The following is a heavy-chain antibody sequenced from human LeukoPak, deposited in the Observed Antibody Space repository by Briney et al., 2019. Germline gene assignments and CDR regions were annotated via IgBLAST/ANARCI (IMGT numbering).Heavy chain of an antibody. Sequence: ASVKVSCKASGYTFTSYGISWVRQAPGQGLEWMGWISAYNGNTNYAQKLQGRVTMTTDTSTSTAYMELRSLRSDDTAVYYCAREGSYYDSSGYCKAFDYWGRGTLVTVSS. J-gene: IGHJ4*02. D-gene: IGHD3-22*01. CDR3: AREGSYYDSSGYCKAFDY. V-gene: IGHV1-18*01. CDR1: GYTFTSYG. CDR2: ISAYNGNT.